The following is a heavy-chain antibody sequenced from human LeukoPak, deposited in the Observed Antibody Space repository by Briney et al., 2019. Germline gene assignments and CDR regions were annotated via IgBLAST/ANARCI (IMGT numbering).Heavy chain of an antibody. CDR1: GFTFSSYA. Sequence: GGSLRLSCAASGFTFSSYAMSWVRQARGKGLEWVSAISGSGGSTYYADSMKGRFTISRDNSKNTLYLQMNSLRAEDTAVYYCAKDVLQVVPAAIDYWGQGTLVTVSS. CDR3: AKDVLQVVPAAIDY. CDR2: ISGSGGST. D-gene: IGHD2-2*01. J-gene: IGHJ4*02. V-gene: IGHV3-23*01.